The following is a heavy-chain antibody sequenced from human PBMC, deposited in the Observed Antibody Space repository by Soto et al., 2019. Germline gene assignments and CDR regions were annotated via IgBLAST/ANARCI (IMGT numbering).Heavy chain of an antibody. D-gene: IGHD1-1*01. Sequence: QVQLVQSGAEVKKPGASVKVSCKASGYTFTSYGISWVRQAPGQGLEWMGWISAYNGNTNYAQKLQGRVAMTTDTSTSTAYMELRSLRSDDTAVYYCARDVAWDWNRPSVYYGMDVWGQGTTVTVSS. J-gene: IGHJ6*02. CDR2: ISAYNGNT. CDR3: ARDVAWDWNRPSVYYGMDV. CDR1: GYTFTSYG. V-gene: IGHV1-18*01.